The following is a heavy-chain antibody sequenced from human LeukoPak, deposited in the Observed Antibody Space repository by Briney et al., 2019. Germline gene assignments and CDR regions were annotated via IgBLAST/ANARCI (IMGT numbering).Heavy chain of an antibody. CDR1: GFTFSSYG. D-gene: IGHD6-13*01. CDR2: ISYDGSNK. CDR3: AKGYSSSWYGGYFDY. J-gene: IGHJ4*02. V-gene: IGHV3-30*18. Sequence: GGSLRLSCAASGFTFSSYGMHWVRQAPGKGLEWVAVISYDGSNKYYADSVKGRFTISRDNSKNTLYLQMNSLRAEDTAVYYCAKGYSSSWYGGYFDYWGQGTLVTVSS.